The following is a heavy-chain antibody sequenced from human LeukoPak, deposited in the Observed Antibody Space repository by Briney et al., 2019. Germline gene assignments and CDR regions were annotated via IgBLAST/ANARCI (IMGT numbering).Heavy chain of an antibody. CDR2: IKQDGSEK. Sequence: PGGSLRLSCAASGFTSYTYWMSWVRQAPGKGLEWVANIKQDGSEKYYVDSVKGRFTISRDYAKNSLYLQMNGLRAEDTAVYYCARLRLWFGDYWGQGILVTVSS. V-gene: IGHV3-7*01. CDR1: GFTSYTYW. CDR3: ARLRLWFGDY. D-gene: IGHD3-10*01. J-gene: IGHJ4*02.